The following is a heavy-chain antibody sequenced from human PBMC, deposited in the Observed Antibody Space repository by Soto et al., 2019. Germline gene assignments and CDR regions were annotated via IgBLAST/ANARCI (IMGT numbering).Heavy chain of an antibody. CDR2: IYPSGST. CDR3: VRGRSYSVYDF. D-gene: IGHD5-12*01. J-gene: IGHJ4*02. V-gene: IGHV4-4*07. CDR1: GGSISGHS. Sequence: SETLSLTCTVSGGSISGHSWIWIRQPAGKGLEWIGHIYPSGSTSYNPFLRSRVTMSLDTSSNQIFLNLTSVTAADTAVFYCVRGRSYSVYDFWGPGTLVTVSS.